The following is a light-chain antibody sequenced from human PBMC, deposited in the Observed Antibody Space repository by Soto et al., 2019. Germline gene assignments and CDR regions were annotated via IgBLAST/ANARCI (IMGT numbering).Light chain of an antibody. J-gene: IGKJ5*01. CDR1: QSVSSN. CDR2: GAS. CDR3: QQRSNWPIT. Sequence: EIVLTQSPATLSVSPGERVTLSCRASQSVSSNLAWYQQKPGQPPRLLIYGASTRATAIPARFSGSGSGTDFTLTISSLEPEDFAVYYCQQRSNWPITFGQGTRLEIK. V-gene: IGKV3-11*01.